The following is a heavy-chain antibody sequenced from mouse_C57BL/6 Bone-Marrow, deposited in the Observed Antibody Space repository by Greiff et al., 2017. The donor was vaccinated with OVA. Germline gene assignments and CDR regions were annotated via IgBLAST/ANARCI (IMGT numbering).Heavy chain of an antibody. V-gene: IGHV1-55*01. D-gene: IGHD1-1*01. CDR1: GYTFTSYW. Sequence: QVQLQQPGAELVKPGASVKMSCKASGYTFTSYWITWVKQRPGQGLEWIGDIYPGSGSTNYNEKFKSKATLTVDTSSSTAYMQLSSLTSEDSAVYYCARGVITTVKGGYFDYWGQGTTLTVSS. CDR2: IYPGSGST. CDR3: ARGVITTVKGGYFDY. J-gene: IGHJ2*01.